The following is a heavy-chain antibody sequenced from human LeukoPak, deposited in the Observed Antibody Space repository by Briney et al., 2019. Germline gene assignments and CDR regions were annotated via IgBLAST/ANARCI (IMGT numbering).Heavy chain of an antibody. CDR2: ISSSRSYI. J-gene: IGHJ4*02. V-gene: IGHV3-21*01. CDR3: ARDQGTLFGELLSEDY. Sequence: GGSLRLSCAASGFTFSSYSMNWVRQAPGKGLEWVSSISSSRSYIYYADSVKGRFTISRDNAKNSLYLQMNSLRAEDTAVYYCARDQGTLFGELLSEDYWGQGTLVTVSS. CDR1: GFTFSSYS. D-gene: IGHD3-10*01.